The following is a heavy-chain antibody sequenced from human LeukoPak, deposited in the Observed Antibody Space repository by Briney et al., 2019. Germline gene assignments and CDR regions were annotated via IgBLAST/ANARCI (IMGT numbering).Heavy chain of an antibody. CDR3: ARKGAVTAGY. D-gene: IGHD4-11*01. CDR2: ISSSGSTI. Sequence: GGSLRLSCVVSGFTFSSYEMNWVRQAPGKGLEGVSYISSSGSTIYYADSVKGRFTISRDNAKNSLYLQMNSLRAEDTAVYYCARKGAVTAGYWGQGTLVTVSS. CDR1: GFTFSSYE. V-gene: IGHV3-48*03. J-gene: IGHJ4*02.